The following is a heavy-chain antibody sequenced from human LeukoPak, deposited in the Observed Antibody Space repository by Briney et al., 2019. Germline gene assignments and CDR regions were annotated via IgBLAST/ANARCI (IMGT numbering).Heavy chain of an antibody. J-gene: IGHJ4*02. CDR3: TTDGAAIDY. V-gene: IGHV3-15*01. Sequence: GGSLRLSCVGSGLTFRNARMSWVRQAPGKGLEWVGRIKSKTDGGTTDYAAPVKGRFTISRDDSKNTLFLQMDSLKIEDTAVYYCTTDGAAIDYWGQGTLVTVSS. CDR1: GLTFRNAR. CDR2: IKSKTDGGTT. D-gene: IGHD1-26*01.